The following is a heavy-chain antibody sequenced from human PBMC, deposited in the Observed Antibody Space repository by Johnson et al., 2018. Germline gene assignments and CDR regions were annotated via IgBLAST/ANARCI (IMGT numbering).Heavy chain of an antibody. Sequence: VQLVQSGGGLVQPGGSLRLSCAASGFTFSNFAMTWVRQAPGKGLEWVSTISTGDGTTTQYADSVKGRFTISRDNSMNTVFLQMYSLRTDDTALYHCVKLWGYCSGRRVNYDMDVWRKGTTVTVAS. CDR1: GFTFSNFA. V-gene: IGHV3-23*04. CDR3: VKLWGYCSGRRVNYDMDV. D-gene: IGHD2-15*01. J-gene: IGHJ6*03. CDR2: ISTGDGTTT.